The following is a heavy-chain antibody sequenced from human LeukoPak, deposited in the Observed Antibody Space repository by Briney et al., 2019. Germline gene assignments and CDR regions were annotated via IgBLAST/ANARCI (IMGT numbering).Heavy chain of an antibody. J-gene: IGHJ6*02. D-gene: IGHD2-2*01. Sequence: PGESLKISCKGSGYTFTNYWIGWVRQMPGKGLEWMGIIFPGDSDTRYSPSFQGQVTISVDKSISTAYLQWSSLKASDTAIYYCARHHCTGTSCYPYYYYAMEVWGPGTKVTVSS. CDR2: IFPGDSDT. V-gene: IGHV5-51*01. CDR1: GYTFTNYW. CDR3: ARHHCTGTSCYPYYYYAMEV.